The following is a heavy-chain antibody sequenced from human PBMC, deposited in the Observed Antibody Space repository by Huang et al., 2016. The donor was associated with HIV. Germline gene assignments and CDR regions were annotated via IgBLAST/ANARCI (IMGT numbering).Heavy chain of an antibody. CDR2: IGGGGGST. CDR3: AKDPYSSSWFDHFDY. V-gene: IGHV3-23*01. Sequence: EVQLLESGGGLVQPGGSLRLSCAASGFTFSSYAMSWVRQAQGKGLEWVSVIGGGGGSTYYADSVKGRFTISRDNSKNTLYLQMNSLRAEDAAVYYCAKDPYSSSWFDHFDYWGQGTLVTVSS. J-gene: IGHJ4*02. CDR1: GFTFSSYA. D-gene: IGHD6-13*01.